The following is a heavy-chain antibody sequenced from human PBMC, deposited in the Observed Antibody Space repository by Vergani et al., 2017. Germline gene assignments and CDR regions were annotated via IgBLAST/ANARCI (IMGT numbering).Heavy chain of an antibody. J-gene: IGHJ4*02. V-gene: IGHV3-21*01. CDR3: ARGDYYDSSGYGLDY. CDR1: GFTFSSYS. Sequence: EVQLVESGGGLVKPGGSLRLSCAASGFTFSSYSMNWIRQAPGKGLEWVSSISISSSYIYYADSVKGRFTISRDNAKNSLYLQMNSLRAEDTAVYYCARGDYYDSSGYGLDYWGQGTLVTVSS. CDR2: ISISSSYI. D-gene: IGHD3-22*01.